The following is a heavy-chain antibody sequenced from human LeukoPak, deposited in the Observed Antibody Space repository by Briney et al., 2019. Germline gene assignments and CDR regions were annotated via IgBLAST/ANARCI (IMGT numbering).Heavy chain of an antibody. J-gene: IGHJ4*02. CDR1: GGSIRNYY. V-gene: IGHV4-4*07. CDR3: ASDRGSGWFDY. D-gene: IGHD6-19*01. CDR2: IQTSGNT. Sequence: SETLSLTCTVSGGSIRNYYWNWIRQPAGKGLEWVGRIQTSGNTNYSPSLKSRITISVDRSKNQVSLKLTSVTAADTAVYHCASDRGSGWFDYWGQGTLVTVSS.